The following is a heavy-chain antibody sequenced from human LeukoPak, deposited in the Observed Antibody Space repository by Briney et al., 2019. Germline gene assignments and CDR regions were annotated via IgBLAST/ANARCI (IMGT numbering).Heavy chain of an antibody. Sequence: SETLSPTCSVSGVSISHYYWTWIRQPAGKGLEWIGRFYASGTMIYNPSLKSRVAMSADTSKNQFSLMVTSVTAADTAVYYCARGSYGYIDYWGQGILVTVSS. CDR1: GVSISHYY. CDR3: ARGSYGYIDY. V-gene: IGHV4-4*07. J-gene: IGHJ4*02. D-gene: IGHD3-16*01. CDR2: FYASGTM.